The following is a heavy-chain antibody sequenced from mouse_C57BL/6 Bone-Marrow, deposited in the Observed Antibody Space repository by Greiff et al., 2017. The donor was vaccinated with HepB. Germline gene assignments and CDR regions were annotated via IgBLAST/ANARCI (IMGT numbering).Heavy chain of an antibody. J-gene: IGHJ3*01. D-gene: IGHD3-2*02. CDR1: GFTFNTYA. Sequence: EVQRVESGGGLVQPKGSLKLSCAASGFTFNTYAMHWVRQAPGKGLEWVARIRSKSSNYATYYADSVKDRFTISRDDSQSMLYLQMNNLKTEDTAMYYCVRGGDSSGSFAYWGQGTLVTVSA. CDR2: IRSKSSNYAT. CDR3: VRGGDSSGSFAY. V-gene: IGHV10-3*01.